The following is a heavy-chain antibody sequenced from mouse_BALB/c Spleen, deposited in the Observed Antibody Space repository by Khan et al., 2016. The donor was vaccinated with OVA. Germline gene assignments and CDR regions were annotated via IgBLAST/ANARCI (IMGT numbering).Heavy chain of an antibody. V-gene: IGHV3-2*02. CDR3: ARGNYYGYYFDY. Sequence: EVQLQESGPGLVKPSQSLSLTCTVTGYSITSGYAWNWIRQFPGNKLEWMGYISYSGVTSSTPSLKSRISFTRDTSKNQFFLKLNSVTTEDTATYYCARGNYYGYYFDYWGQGTTLTVSS. D-gene: IGHD1-1*01. CDR1: GYSITSGYA. J-gene: IGHJ2*01. CDR2: ISYSGVT.